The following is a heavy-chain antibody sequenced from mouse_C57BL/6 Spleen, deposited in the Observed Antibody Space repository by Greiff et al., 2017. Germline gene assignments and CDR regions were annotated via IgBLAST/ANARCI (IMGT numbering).Heavy chain of an antibody. CDR2: IHPNSGST. CDR3: AREDYGSSGN. V-gene: IGHV1-64*01. Sequence: QVQLQQPGAELVKPGASVKLSCKASGYTFTSYWMHWVKQRPGQGLEWIGMIHPNSGSTNYNEKFKSKATLTVDKSSSTAYMQLSSLTSEDAAVYYCAREDYGSSGNWGQGTTLTVSS. D-gene: IGHD1-1*01. J-gene: IGHJ2*01. CDR1: GYTFTSYW.